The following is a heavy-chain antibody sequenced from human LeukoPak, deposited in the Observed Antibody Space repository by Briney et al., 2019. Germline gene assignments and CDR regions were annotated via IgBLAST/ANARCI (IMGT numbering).Heavy chain of an antibody. CDR2: INPNGGGT. V-gene: IGHV1-2*02. Sequence: ASVKVSCKASGNTFTGYYMHWVRQAPGQGLEWMGWINPNGGGTNYAQKFQGRVTMTRDTSISTAYMELYSLRSDDTAVYYCARGTGATVVTPGAFDFWGQGKMVTVSS. J-gene: IGHJ3*01. CDR3: ARGTGATVVTPGAFDF. D-gene: IGHD2-21*02. CDR1: GNTFTGYY.